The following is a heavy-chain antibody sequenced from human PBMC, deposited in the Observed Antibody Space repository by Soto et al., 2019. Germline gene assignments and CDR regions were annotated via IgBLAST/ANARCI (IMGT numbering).Heavy chain of an antibody. J-gene: IGHJ6*04. Sequence: EVQLVESGGGLVQPGGSLRLSCAASGFIVSSKYMSWVRQAPGKGLEWVSLIQSDGSTYYAGSVKVTFTISRENSENAVSLQMKSPRVEDTAMNYSTRQDVYSSLGGSYGVPMDDWGEGTTITFSP. CDR1: GFIVSSKY. CDR3: TRQDVYSSLGGSYGVPMDD. D-gene: IGHD2-15*01. CDR2: IQSDGST. V-gene: IGHV3-66*04.